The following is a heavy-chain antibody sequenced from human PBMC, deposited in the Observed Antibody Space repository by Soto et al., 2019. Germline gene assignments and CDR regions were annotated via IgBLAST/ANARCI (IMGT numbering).Heavy chain of an antibody. Sequence: QVQLVQSGAEVKKPGSSVKVSCKASGVTLSDYPINWVRQAPGQGLEWMGGLLPIFGTTIYAQNIQGRLTITADESTNTAYMEWSDLRPEDTAIFYCARGDCGYASCNNWILNGLDPWGQGTLVTVSS. CDR1: GVTLSDYP. V-gene: IGHV1-69*01. CDR3: ARGDCGYASCNNWILNGLDP. CDR2: LLPIFGTT. J-gene: IGHJ5*02. D-gene: IGHD3-16*01.